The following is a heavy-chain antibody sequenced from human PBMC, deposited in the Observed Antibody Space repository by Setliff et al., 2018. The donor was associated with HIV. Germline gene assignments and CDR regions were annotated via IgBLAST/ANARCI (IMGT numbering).Heavy chain of an antibody. D-gene: IGHD3-10*01. CDR2: IYFSGST. J-gene: IGHJ4*02. Sequence: KTSETLSLTCAVSGVSISSSSYFWDWIRRPPGTGLDWIGSIYFSGSTYYDPSLESRVTISMDTSKNQFSLKLTSVTAADTAVYYCARLSLSLVRGIINSGDRFFDYWGQGSLVTVSS. V-gene: IGHV4-39*01. CDR1: GVSISSSSYF. CDR3: ARLSLSLVRGIINSGDRFFDY.